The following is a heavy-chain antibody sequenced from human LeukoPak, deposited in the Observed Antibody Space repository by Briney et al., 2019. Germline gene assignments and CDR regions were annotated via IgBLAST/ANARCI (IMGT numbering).Heavy chain of an antibody. V-gene: IGHV3-74*01. Sequence: PPGGSLRLSCAASGFTFSSYWMHWVRQAPGKGLVWVSRINSDGSSTSYADSVKGRFTISRDNAKNTLYLQMNSLRAEDTAVYYCARVFAAVVTEFDYWGQGTLVTVSS. CDR1: GFTFSSYW. CDR3: ARVFAAVVTEFDY. D-gene: IGHD4-23*01. CDR2: INSDGSST. J-gene: IGHJ4*02.